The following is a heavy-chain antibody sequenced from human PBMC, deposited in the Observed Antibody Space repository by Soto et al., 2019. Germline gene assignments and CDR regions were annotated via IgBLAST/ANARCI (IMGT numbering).Heavy chain of an antibody. V-gene: IGHV4-31*03. CDR1: GGSISSGGYY. CDR3: ARLNGSGSYRARYYYYYMDV. Sequence: PSETLSLTCTVSGGSISSGGYYWSWIRQHPGKGLEWIGYIYYSGSTYYNPSLKSRVTISVDTSKNQFSLKLSSVTAADTAVYYCARLNGSGSYRARYYYYYMDVWGKGTMVTVSS. CDR2: IYYSGST. D-gene: IGHD3-10*01. J-gene: IGHJ6*03.